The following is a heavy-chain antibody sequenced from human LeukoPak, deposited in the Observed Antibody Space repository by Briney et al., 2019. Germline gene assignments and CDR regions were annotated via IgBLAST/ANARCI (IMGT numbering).Heavy chain of an antibody. CDR2: IIPIFGTA. Sequence: SMSVSSKASGGTFSSYAISWLRQAPGQGLEWMGGIIPIFGTANYAQKFQGRVTITTDESTSTAYMELSSLRSEDTAVYYCASQSSWGTFFDYWGQGTLVTVSS. CDR3: ASQSSWGTFFDY. CDR1: GGTFSSYA. V-gene: IGHV1-69*05. J-gene: IGHJ4*02. D-gene: IGHD6-13*01.